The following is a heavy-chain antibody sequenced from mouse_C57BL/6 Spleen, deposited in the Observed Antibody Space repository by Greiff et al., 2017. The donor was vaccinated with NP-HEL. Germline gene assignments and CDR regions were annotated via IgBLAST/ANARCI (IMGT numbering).Heavy chain of an antibody. Sequence: EVKLMESGGGLVKPGGSLKLSCAASGFTFSDYGMHWVRQAPEKGLEWVAYISSGSSTIYYADTVKGRFTISRDNAKNTLFLQMTSLRSEDTAMYYCCNFLFDYWGQGTTLTVSS. D-gene: IGHD2-1*01. J-gene: IGHJ2*01. CDR3: CNFLFDY. CDR1: GFTFSDYG. CDR2: ISSGSSTI. V-gene: IGHV5-17*01.